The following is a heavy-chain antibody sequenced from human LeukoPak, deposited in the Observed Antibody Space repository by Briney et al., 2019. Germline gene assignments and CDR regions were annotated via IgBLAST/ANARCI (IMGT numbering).Heavy chain of an antibody. CDR1: GFTVSTNY. CDR2: IYSGGST. V-gene: IGHV3-53*01. J-gene: IGHJ4*02. CDR3: IKVLDY. D-gene: IGHD2/OR15-2a*01. Sequence: GGSLRLSCVVSGFTVSTNYMSWVRQAPGKGLEWVSLIYSGGSTYYADSVKGRFTISRDNAKNSLYLQMNSLRAEDTAVYYCIKVLDYWGQGTLVTVSS.